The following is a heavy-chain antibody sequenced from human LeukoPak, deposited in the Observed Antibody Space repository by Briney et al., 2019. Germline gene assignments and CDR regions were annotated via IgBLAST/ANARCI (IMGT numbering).Heavy chain of an antibody. CDR3: ARESLGVTAFDI. V-gene: IGHV3-23*01. D-gene: IGHD2-21*02. Sequence: GGSLRLSCAASGFTFSSYGMSWVRKAPGKGLEWVSAISGSGGSAYYADSVKGRFTISRDNAKNSLYLQMNSLRAEGTAVYYCARESLGVTAFDIWGQGTMVTVSS. J-gene: IGHJ3*02. CDR1: GFTFSSYG. CDR2: ISGSGGSA.